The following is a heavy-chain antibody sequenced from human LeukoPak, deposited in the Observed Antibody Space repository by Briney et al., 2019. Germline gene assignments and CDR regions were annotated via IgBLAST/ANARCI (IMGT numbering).Heavy chain of an antibody. J-gene: IGHJ5*02. CDR1: GYTFTTYG. CDR2: ISPYNGNT. V-gene: IGHV1-18*01. D-gene: IGHD3-10*01. CDR3: ARAAGSGTYPNWFDP. Sequence: ASVKVSCKASGYTFTTYGILWVRQAPGQGIEWMGWISPYNGNTNYAQKLQGRVTMTTDTSTSTAYMEMRSLRSDDTAVYYCARAAGSGTYPNWFDPWGQGTLATVSS.